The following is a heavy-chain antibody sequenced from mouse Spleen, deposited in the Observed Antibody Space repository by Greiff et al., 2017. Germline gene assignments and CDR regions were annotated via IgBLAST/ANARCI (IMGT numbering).Heavy chain of an antibody. CDR1: GFTFSDYG. CDR2: ISNLAYSI. J-gene: IGHJ3*01. CDR3: ARHDNGGFAY. Sequence: EVKLMESGGGLVKPGGSLKLSCAASGFTFSDYGMAWVRQAPGKGPEWVAFISNLAYSIYYADTVTGRFTISRENAKNTLYLEMSSLRSEDTAMYYCARHDNGGFAYWGQGTLVTVSA. D-gene: IGHD6-1*01. V-gene: IGHV5-15*01.